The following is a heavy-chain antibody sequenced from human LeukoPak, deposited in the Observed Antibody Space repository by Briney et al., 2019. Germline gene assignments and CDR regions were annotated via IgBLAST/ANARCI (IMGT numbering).Heavy chain of an antibody. J-gene: IGHJ5*02. CDR1: GYTFTSYG. Sequence: ASVKASFKASGYTFTSYGISWVRQAPGQGLEWMGWISAYNGNTNYAQKLQGRVTMTTDTSTSTAYMELRSLRSDDTAVYYCARKTLTAMVTGYWFDPWGQGTLVTVSS. D-gene: IGHD5-18*01. CDR2: ISAYNGNT. V-gene: IGHV1-18*01. CDR3: ARKTLTAMVTGYWFDP.